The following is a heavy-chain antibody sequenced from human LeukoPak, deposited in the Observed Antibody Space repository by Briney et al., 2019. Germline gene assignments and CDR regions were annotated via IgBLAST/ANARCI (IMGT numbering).Heavy chain of an antibody. D-gene: IGHD3-16*02. J-gene: IGHJ4*02. CDR1: GFTFSSYS. V-gene: IGHV3-48*01. CDR2: ISSSSSTI. CDR3: ARAVSVWGSYRPFDY. Sequence: GGSLRLSCAASGFTFSSYSMTWVRQAPGKGLEWVSYISSSSSTIYYADSVKGRFTISRDNAKNSLYLQMNSLRAEDTAVYYCARAVSVWGSYRPFDYWGQGTLVTVSS.